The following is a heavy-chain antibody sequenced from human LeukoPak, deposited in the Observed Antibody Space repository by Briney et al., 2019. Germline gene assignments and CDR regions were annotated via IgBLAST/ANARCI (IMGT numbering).Heavy chain of an antibody. CDR2: IYSGGST. Sequence: GSLRLSCAASGFTVSSNYMSWVRQAPGKGLEWVSVIYSGGSTYYADSVKGRFTISRDNSKNTLYLQMNSLRAEDTAVYYCARDKTYYDYVWGSYRSDASDIWGQGTMVTVSS. J-gene: IGHJ3*02. CDR3: ARDKTYYDYVWGSYRSDASDI. V-gene: IGHV3-66*01. D-gene: IGHD3-16*02. CDR1: GFTVSSNY.